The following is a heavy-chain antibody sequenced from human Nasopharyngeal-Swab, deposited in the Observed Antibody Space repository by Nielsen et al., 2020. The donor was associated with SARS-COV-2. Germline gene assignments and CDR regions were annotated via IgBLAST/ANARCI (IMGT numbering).Heavy chain of an antibody. CDR2: IWYDGSNK. J-gene: IGHJ6*02. Sequence: VRQAPGKGLEWEAVIWYDGSNKYYADSVKGRFTISRDNSKNTLYLQMNSLRAEDTAVYYCARKENFDSGKGSYYYYGMDAWGQGTTVTVSS. V-gene: IGHV3-33*01. D-gene: IGHD3-9*01. CDR3: ARKENFDSGKGSYYYYGMDA.